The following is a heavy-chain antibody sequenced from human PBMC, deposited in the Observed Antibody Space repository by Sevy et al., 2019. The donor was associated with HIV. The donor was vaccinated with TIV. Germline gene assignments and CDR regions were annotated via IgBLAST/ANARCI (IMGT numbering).Heavy chain of an antibody. D-gene: IGHD2-21*02. Sequence: ASVKVSCKASGDTFRKYVISWVRQAPGQGLEWMGGIIPVYGTTNYAQKFQARVTFTADASTGTVYMELSRLRSEDTGVYYCARDMTCGGDCYYFDNWGQGTLVTVSS. CDR3: ARDMTCGGDCYYFDN. V-gene: IGHV1-69*13. CDR1: GDTFRKYV. J-gene: IGHJ4*02. CDR2: IIPVYGTT.